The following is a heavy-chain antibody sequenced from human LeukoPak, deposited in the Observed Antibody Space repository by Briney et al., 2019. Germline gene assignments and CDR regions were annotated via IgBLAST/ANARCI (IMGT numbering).Heavy chain of an antibody. V-gene: IGHV4-34*01. J-gene: IGHJ6*02. CDR2: INHSGST. Sequence: SETLSLTCAVYGGSFSGYYWSWIRQPPGKGLEWIGEINHSGSTNYNPSVKSRVTISVDTSKNQFSLKLSSVTAADTAVYYCARMSPTTGYYGMDVWGQGTTVTVSS. CDR1: GGSFSGYY. D-gene: IGHD1-26*01. CDR3: ARMSPTTGYYGMDV.